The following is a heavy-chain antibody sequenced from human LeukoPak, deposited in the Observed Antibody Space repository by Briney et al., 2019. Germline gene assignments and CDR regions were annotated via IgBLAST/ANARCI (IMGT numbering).Heavy chain of an antibody. Sequence: PGGSLRLSCAASGFTFSSYAMHWVRQAPGKGLEWVAVISYDGSNKYYADSVKGRFTISRDNSKNTLYLQMNSLRAEDTAVYYCARGAPRLRFLEWLLYYWGQGTLVTVSS. CDR1: GFTFSSYA. D-gene: IGHD3-3*01. J-gene: IGHJ4*02. V-gene: IGHV3-30*01. CDR3: ARGAPRLRFLEWLLYY. CDR2: ISYDGSNK.